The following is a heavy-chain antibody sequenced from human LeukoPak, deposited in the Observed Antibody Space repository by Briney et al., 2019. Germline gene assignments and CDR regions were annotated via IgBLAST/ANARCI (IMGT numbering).Heavy chain of an antibody. Sequence: GGSLRLSCAASGVTFSSYAMHWVRQAPGKGLECVAVISYDGNNKYYADSLKGRFTISGDNSKNTLYLQMSSLRAEDTAVYYCARAQRIAAAAVYDYGMDVWGQGTTVTVSS. CDR2: ISYDGNNK. CDR3: ARAQRIAAAAVYDYGMDV. J-gene: IGHJ6*01. V-gene: IGHV3-30-3*01. CDR1: GVTFSSYA. D-gene: IGHD6-13*01.